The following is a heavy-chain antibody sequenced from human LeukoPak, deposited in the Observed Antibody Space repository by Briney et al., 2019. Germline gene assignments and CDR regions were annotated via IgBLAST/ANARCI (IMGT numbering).Heavy chain of an antibody. CDR2: VYSGGTT. CDR1: GFLVSSNY. J-gene: IGHJ4*02. D-gene: IGHD4-17*01. Sequence: PGGSLRLSCAASGFLVSSNYMSWVRQAPGKGLEWVSVVYSGGTTYYADSVKGRFTISRDNSKNTLYLQMNSLRAEDTAVYYCARVLWNGDYPRFDYWGQGTLVTVSS. V-gene: IGHV3-53*01. CDR3: ARVLWNGDYPRFDY.